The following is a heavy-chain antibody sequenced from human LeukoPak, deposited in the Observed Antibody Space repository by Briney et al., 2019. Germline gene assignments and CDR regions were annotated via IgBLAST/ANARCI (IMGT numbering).Heavy chain of an antibody. V-gene: IGHV3-30*02. CDR2: IRNDGNNQ. Sequence: GGSLRLSCAASGFNFSSYGMHWVRQAPGRGLEWMAFIRNDGNNQYYGDSVKGRFTISRDNSKNTLYLQMNSLSAEDTAVYYCAKDQAYLGAFDYWGRGTLVTVSS. J-gene: IGHJ4*02. CDR1: GFNFSSYG. CDR3: AKDQAYLGAFDY. D-gene: IGHD3-10*01.